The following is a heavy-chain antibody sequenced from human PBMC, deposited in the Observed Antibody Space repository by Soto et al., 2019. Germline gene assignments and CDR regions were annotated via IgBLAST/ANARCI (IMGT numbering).Heavy chain of an antibody. V-gene: IGHV3-53*02. CDR3: AREAAGFDI. CDR1: GFTVSSDH. J-gene: IGHJ3*02. D-gene: IGHD6-13*01. CDR2: IYYGGTT. Sequence: EMQLVKTGGGLIQPGGSLRLSCAASGFTVSSDHMSWVRQAPGKGLEWISVIYYGGTTYYADSVQGRFTVSRDSSKNTLYLQMNDLRPDDTAVYYCAREAAGFDIWGQGTMVTVS.